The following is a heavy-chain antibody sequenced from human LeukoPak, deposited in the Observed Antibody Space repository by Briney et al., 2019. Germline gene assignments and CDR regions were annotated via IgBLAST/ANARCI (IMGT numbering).Heavy chain of an antibody. CDR1: GFTFDDYG. CDR3: ARHGSQPQTYYYDSSGYYKGIYFDY. CDR2: INWNGGST. Sequence: GGSLRLSCAASGFTFDDYGMSWVRQAPGKGLEWVSGINWNGGSTGYADSVKGRFTISRDNAKNSLYLQMNSLRAEDTALYYCARHGSQPQTYYYDSSGYYKGIYFDYWGQGTLVTVSS. D-gene: IGHD3-22*01. V-gene: IGHV3-20*04. J-gene: IGHJ4*02.